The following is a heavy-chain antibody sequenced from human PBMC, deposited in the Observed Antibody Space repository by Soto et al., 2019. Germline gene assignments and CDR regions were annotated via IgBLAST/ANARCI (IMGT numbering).Heavy chain of an antibody. Sequence: SVKVSCKASGGSFTSYIVSWVRQAPGQGLEWMGRIIPVLDVEYYAQKLQGRVTMTTDTSTSTAYMELRSLRSDDTAVYYCAHRKLDAFDIWGQGTMVTVSS. CDR1: GGSFTSYI. CDR3: AHRKLDAFDI. CDR2: IIPVLDVE. J-gene: IGHJ3*02. V-gene: IGHV1-69*02.